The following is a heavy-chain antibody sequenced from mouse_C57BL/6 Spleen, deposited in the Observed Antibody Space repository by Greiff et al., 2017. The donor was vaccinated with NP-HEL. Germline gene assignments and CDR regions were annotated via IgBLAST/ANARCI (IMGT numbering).Heavy chain of an antibody. V-gene: IGHV5-6*01. CDR1: GFTFSSYD. CDR3: ASAFGLLGPYAMDY. Sequence: EVQLVESGGDLVKPGGSLKLSCAASGFTFSSYDMSWVRQTPDKRLEWVATISSGGSYTYYPDSVKGRFTISRDNAKNTLYLHMSSLKSEDTAMYYCASAFGLLGPYAMDYWGQGTSVTVSS. J-gene: IGHJ4*01. D-gene: IGHD2-10*01. CDR2: ISSGGSYT.